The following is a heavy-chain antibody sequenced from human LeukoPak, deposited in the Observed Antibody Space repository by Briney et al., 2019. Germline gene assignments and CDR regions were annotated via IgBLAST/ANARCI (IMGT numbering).Heavy chain of an antibody. V-gene: IGHV3-30*18. Sequence: PGGSLRLSCVGSEFSFSSYWMHWVRQAPGKGLEWVAVISYDGSNKYYADSVKGRFTISRDNSKNTLYLQMNSLRAEDTAVYYCAKEMTTVTTGAYDAFDIWGQGTMVTVSS. J-gene: IGHJ3*02. CDR1: EFSFSSYW. CDR2: ISYDGSNK. CDR3: AKEMTTVTTGAYDAFDI. D-gene: IGHD4-17*01.